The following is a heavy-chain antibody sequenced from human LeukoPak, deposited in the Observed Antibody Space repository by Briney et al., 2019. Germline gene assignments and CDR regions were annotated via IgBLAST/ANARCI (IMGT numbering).Heavy chain of an antibody. Sequence: GGSLRLSCAASGFTFSSYGMHWVRQAPGKGLEWVAFIRYDVSNKYYADSVKGRFNISRDNSKNTLYLQMNSLRAEDTAVYYCAKEPFSYCSSTSCSPNPWGQGTLVTVSS. CDR3: AKEPFSYCSSTSCSPNP. J-gene: IGHJ5*02. V-gene: IGHV3-30*02. D-gene: IGHD2-2*01. CDR2: IRYDVSNK. CDR1: GFTFSSYG.